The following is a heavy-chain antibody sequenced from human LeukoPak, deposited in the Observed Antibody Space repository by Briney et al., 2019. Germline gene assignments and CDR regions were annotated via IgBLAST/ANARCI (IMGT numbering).Heavy chain of an antibody. CDR3: ARETDELLTHYYGMDI. J-gene: IGHJ6*02. Sequence: GRSLRLSCAASGFTFSSYGMDWVRQAPGKGLEWVAVISYDGSNKYYADSVKGRFTISRDNSKNTLYLQMNSLRAEDTAVYYCARETDELLTHYYGMDIWGQGTTVTVSS. CDR2: ISYDGSNK. CDR1: GFTFSSYG. D-gene: IGHD1-7*01. V-gene: IGHV3-30*03.